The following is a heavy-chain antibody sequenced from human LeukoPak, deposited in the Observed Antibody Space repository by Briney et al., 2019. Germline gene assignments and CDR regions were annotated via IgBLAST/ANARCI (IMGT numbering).Heavy chain of an antibody. Sequence: GGSLRLSCAASGFIFNSHWINWVRQAPGKGLEWVANIAPDGSERYFEDSVKGRFTISRDNAKNSVFLQMNSLRAEDTAVYYCARERVPSRYFDSWGQGTLVTVSS. CDR3: ARERVPSRYFDS. CDR2: IAPDGSER. CDR1: GFIFNSHW. V-gene: IGHV3-7*01. J-gene: IGHJ4*02.